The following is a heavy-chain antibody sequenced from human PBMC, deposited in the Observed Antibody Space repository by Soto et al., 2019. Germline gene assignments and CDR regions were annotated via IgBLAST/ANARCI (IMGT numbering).Heavy chain of an antibody. Sequence: EVQLVESGGGLVQPGGSLRLSCAASGFTFSNYWMHWVRQAPGKGLVWVSRINSDGSSTTYADSVKGRFTISRDNAKKTLYVQMNSLRAEDTAVYYCARGGGYCSSGSCPYVVDSWGQGTLVTVSS. D-gene: IGHD2-15*01. J-gene: IGHJ4*02. CDR2: INSDGSST. CDR1: GFTFSNYW. CDR3: ARGGGYCSSGSCPYVVDS. V-gene: IGHV3-74*01.